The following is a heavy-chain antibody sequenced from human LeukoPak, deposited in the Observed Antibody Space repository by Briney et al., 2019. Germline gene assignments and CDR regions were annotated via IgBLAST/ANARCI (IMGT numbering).Heavy chain of an antibody. J-gene: IGHJ3*02. D-gene: IGHD1-26*01. V-gene: IGHV3-72*01. Sequence: PGGSLRLSCAASGLTISDHQMDWVRQAPGKGLEWVGRSRKKGNTYTTEYAASVKGRITISRDDSKNSLYLQLNSLKTEDTAVYYCARATYGGSSDAFDIWGQGTMVTVSS. CDR3: ARATYGGSSDAFDI. CDR2: SRKKGNTYTT. CDR1: GLTISDHQ.